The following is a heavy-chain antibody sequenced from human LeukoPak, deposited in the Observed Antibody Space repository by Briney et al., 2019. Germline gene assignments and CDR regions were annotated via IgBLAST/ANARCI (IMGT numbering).Heavy chain of an antibody. Sequence: TGGSLRLSCAASGFTFSSYAMSWVRQAPGEGLEWVSAISGSGGSTYYADSVKGRFTISRDNSKNTLYLQMNSLRAEDTAVYYCAKDIGVRGVIIHYYYYYYMDVWGKGTTVTVSS. D-gene: IGHD3-10*01. V-gene: IGHV3-23*01. CDR2: ISGSGGST. CDR3: AKDIGVRGVIIHYYYYYYMDV. J-gene: IGHJ6*03. CDR1: GFTFSSYA.